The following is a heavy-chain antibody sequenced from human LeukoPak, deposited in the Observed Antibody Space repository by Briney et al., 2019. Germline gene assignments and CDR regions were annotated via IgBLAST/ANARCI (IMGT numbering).Heavy chain of an antibody. Sequence: GGSLRLSCATSGFSFTDYPMNWVRQAPGKGLEYVSAISSNGGSTYYANSVKGRFTISRDNSKNTLYLQMGSLRAEDMAVYYCARDADPFNAFDIWGQGTMVTVSS. V-gene: IGHV3-64*01. CDR2: ISSNGGST. CDR3: ARDADPFNAFDI. CDR1: GFSFTDYP. J-gene: IGHJ3*02.